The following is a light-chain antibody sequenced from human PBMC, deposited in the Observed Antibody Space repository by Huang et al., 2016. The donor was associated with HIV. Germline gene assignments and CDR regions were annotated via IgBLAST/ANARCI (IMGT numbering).Light chain of an antibody. CDR1: QSVGVY. CDR3: QQRTKWPPVLT. Sequence: EIVLTQSPATLSLSPGARATLSCRASQSVGVYLAWYQQKPGQAPRLLIFEASNRATGSPDRFSGSGSGTDFTLTIDSLQPVDFAIYYCQQRTKWPPVLTFGGGTRVEIK. CDR2: EAS. V-gene: IGKV3-11*01. J-gene: IGKJ4*01.